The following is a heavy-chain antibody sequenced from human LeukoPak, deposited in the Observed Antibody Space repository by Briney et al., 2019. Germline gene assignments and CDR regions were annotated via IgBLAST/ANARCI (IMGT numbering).Heavy chain of an antibody. J-gene: IGHJ3*01. CDR3: AKVDGWWRSNAFDL. D-gene: IGHD2-15*01. CDR1: GFTFCSCG. CDR2: ISYDGSNK. Sequence: GRSLRLSCAASGFTFCSCGMHWVRQAPGKGLEWVAVISYDGSNKYYADSVKGRFTISRDNSKNTLYLQMNSLRADDAALYYCAKVDGWWRSNAFDLWGQGTMVTVSS. V-gene: IGHV3-30*18.